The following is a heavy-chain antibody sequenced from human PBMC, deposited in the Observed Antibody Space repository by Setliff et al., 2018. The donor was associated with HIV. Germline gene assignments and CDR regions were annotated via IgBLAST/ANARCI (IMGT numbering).Heavy chain of an antibody. CDR1: DDSISSYY. Sequence: PSETLSLTCTVSDDSISSYYWSWIRQPPGKGLEWIGYIYYTGTTKYNPSLKSRVTISIDTSKNQFSLKLTSVTAADTAVYYCAREWLQHTGDDAFDVWGKGTMVTVS. CDR2: IYYTGTT. CDR3: AREWLQHTGDDAFDV. J-gene: IGHJ3*01. D-gene: IGHD5-12*01. V-gene: IGHV4-59*01.